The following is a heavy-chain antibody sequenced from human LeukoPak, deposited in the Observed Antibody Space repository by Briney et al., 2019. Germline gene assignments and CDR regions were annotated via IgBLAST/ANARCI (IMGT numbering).Heavy chain of an antibody. CDR3: ARPSFEQFDY. J-gene: IGHJ4*02. CDR2: IYPGDSDT. V-gene: IGHV5-51*01. Sequence: EWMGIIYPGDSDTRYSPSFQGRVTISADKSISTAYLQWSSLKASDTAMYYCARPSFEQFDYWGQGTLVTVSS. D-gene: IGHD3-9*01.